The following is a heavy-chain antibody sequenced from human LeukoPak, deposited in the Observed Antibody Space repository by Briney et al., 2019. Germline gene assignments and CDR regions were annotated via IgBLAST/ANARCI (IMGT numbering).Heavy chain of an antibody. CDR3: ARAPGGWYGYFDY. J-gene: IGHJ4*02. CDR1: GFTFSSYA. CDR2: ISGSGGST. D-gene: IGHD6-19*01. Sequence: GGSLRLSCAASGFTFSSYAMSWVRQAPGKGLEWVSAISGSGGSTYYADSVKGRFTISRDNSKNTLYLQMNSLRAEDTAVYYCARAPGGWYGYFDYWGQGTLVTVSS. V-gene: IGHV3-23*01.